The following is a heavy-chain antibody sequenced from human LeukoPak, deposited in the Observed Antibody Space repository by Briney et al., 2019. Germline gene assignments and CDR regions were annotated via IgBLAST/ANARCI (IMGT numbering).Heavy chain of an antibody. CDR1: GDSVSSNTAV. J-gene: IGHJ4*02. D-gene: IGHD6-19*01. V-gene: IGHV6-1*01. CDR2: TYYRSKWYN. CDR3: ATSGIAVAGGNFDS. Sequence: SQTLSLTCALSGDSVSSNTAVWYWIRQSPSRGLEWLGRTYYRSKWYNDYAVSVRGRITISPDTSKNQFSLRLTSVTPADTAVFYCATSGIAVAGGNFDSWGQGTLVTVSS.